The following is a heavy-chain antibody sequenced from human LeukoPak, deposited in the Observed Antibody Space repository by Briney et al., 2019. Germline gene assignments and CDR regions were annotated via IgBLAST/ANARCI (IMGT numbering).Heavy chain of an antibody. J-gene: IGHJ4*02. CDR3: ARDPRSSSWYFVEDY. V-gene: IGHV3-7*01. Sequence: GGSLRLSCAASGFTFSSYWMSWVRQAPGKGLEWWANIKQDGSEKYYVDSVKGRFTISRDNAKNSLYLQMNSLRAEDTAVYYCARDPRSSSWYFVEDYWGQGTLVTVSS. CDR1: GFTFSSYW. CDR2: IKQDGSEK. D-gene: IGHD6-13*01.